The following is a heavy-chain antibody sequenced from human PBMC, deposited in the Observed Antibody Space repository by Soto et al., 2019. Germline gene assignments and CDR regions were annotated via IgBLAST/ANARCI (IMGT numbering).Heavy chain of an antibody. CDR2: IIPIFGTA. CDR1: GGTFSSYA. J-gene: IGHJ5*02. V-gene: IGHV1-69*06. D-gene: IGHD3-10*01. Sequence: GAAVKVSCKASGGTFSSYAISWVRQAPGQRLEWMGGIIPIFGTANYAQKFQGRVMITPHKSTSTAYMQLSSLRSEDTAVYYCARTRGVRGVILTGYNWFDPWGQGTLVTVSS. CDR3: ARTRGVRGVILTGYNWFDP.